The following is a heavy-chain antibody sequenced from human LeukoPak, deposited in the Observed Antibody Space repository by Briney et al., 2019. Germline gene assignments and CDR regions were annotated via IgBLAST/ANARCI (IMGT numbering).Heavy chain of an antibody. D-gene: IGHD3-10*01. CDR1: GYTFTSYY. CDR3: ARVTMVRGVIPFYYFGY. CDR2: INPSGGST. Sequence: ASVKVSCKASGYTFTSYYMHWVRQAPGQGLEWMGIINPSGGSTSYAQKFQGRVTMTRDTSTSTVYMELSSLRSEDTAVYYCARVTMVRGVIPFYYFGYWGQGTLVTVSS. J-gene: IGHJ4*02. V-gene: IGHV1-46*01.